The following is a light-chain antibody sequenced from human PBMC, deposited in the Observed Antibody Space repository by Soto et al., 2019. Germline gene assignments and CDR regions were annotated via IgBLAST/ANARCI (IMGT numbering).Light chain of an antibody. Sequence: DIQMTQSPSSLSASVGDRVTITCRASQSISSYLNWYQQKQGKAPKLLIYAAYRLQSGVQSRFSGSLSRTDFTLTISSLQPEDFATYYCQKSYSTPPTLGQGTKVEIK. CDR1: QSISSY. V-gene: IGKV1-39*01. CDR3: QKSYSTPPT. J-gene: IGKJ1*01. CDR2: AAY.